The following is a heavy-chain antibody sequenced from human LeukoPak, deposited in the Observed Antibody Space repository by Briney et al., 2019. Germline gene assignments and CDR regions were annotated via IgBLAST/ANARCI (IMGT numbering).Heavy chain of an antibody. Sequence: GGSLRLSCAASGFTFDDYGMSWVRQAPGKGLEWVSSISSSSSYIYYADSVKGRFTISRDNAKNSLYLQMNSLRAEDTAVYYCARVRHYDFWSGYEDYYYYYMDVWGKGTTVTVSS. CDR2: ISSSSSYI. CDR3: ARVRHYDFWSGYEDYYYYYMDV. J-gene: IGHJ6*03. CDR1: GFTFDDYG. V-gene: IGHV3-21*01. D-gene: IGHD3-3*01.